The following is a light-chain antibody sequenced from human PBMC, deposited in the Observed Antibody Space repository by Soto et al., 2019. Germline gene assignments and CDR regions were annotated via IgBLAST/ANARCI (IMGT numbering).Light chain of an antibody. CDR3: QRYGG. Sequence: EIVMTQSPATLSASPGERATLSCRASQSVRSNFLAWYQQKPGQAPRLLIYGASNRATGIPDRFSGSGSGTDFTLTITRLEPEDFAMYYCQRYGGFGQGTKVDI. CDR2: GAS. V-gene: IGKV3-20*01. CDR1: QSVRSNF. J-gene: IGKJ1*01.